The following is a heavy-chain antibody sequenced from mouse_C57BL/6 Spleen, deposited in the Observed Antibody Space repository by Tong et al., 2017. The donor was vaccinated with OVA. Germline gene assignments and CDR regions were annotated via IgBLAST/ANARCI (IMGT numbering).Heavy chain of an antibody. V-gene: IGHV10-3*01. Sequence: EVQLQESGGGLVQPKGSLKLSCAASGFTFNTYAMHWVRQAPGKGLEWVARIRSKSNNYATYYADSVKDRFTISRDDSESMLYLQMNNLKTEDTAMYYCVRDGGNYAMDYWGQGTSVTVSS. CDR3: VRDGGNYAMDY. CDR2: IRSKSNNYAT. J-gene: IGHJ4*01. CDR1: GFTFNTYA.